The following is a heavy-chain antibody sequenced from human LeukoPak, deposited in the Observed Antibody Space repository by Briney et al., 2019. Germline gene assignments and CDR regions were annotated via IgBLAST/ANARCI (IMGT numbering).Heavy chain of an antibody. CDR1: GFTFSSYW. J-gene: IGHJ4*02. CDR2: INSDGRST. CDR3: ARSLNWAFDY. Sequence: GGSLRHSRAASGFTFSSYWMHWVRQGPGKGLVWVSHINSDGRSTSNADSVKGRFTISRDNAKNTLYLQMNSLRAEDTAVYYCARSLNWAFDYWGQRALVTVSS. V-gene: IGHV3-74*01. D-gene: IGHD7-27*01.